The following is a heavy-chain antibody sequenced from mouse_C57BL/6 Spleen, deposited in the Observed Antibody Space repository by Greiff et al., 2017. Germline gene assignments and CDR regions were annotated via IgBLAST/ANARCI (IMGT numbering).Heavy chain of an antibody. CDR2: IYPGDGDT. J-gene: IGHJ2*01. CDR1: GYAFSSSW. CDR3: ARMDYYGSSRNYFDY. D-gene: IGHD1-1*01. Sequence: VQLQQSGPELVKPGASVKISCKASGYAFSSSWMNWVKQRPGKGLEWIGRIYPGDGDTNYNGKFKGKATLTADKSSSTAYMQLSSLTSEDSAVYFCARMDYYGSSRNYFDYWGQGTTLTVSS. V-gene: IGHV1-82*01.